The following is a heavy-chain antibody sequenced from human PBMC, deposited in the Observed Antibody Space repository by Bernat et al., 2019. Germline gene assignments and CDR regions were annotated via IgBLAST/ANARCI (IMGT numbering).Heavy chain of an antibody. J-gene: IGHJ4*02. CDR2: SNHSGST. V-gene: IGHV4-34*01. CDR1: GGSFSGYY. CDR3: ATFTFGGVPSRYYFDY. D-gene: IGHD3-16*01. Sequence: QVQLQQWGAGLLKPSETLSLTCAVYGGSFSGYYWSWIRQPPGKGLEWIGESNHSGSTNYNPSLKSRVTISVDTSKNQFSLKLGSVTAADTAVYYCATFTFGGVPSRYYFDYWGQGTLVTVSS.